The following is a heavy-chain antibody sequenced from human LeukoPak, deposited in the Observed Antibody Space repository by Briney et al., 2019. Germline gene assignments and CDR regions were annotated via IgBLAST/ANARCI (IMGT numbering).Heavy chain of an antibody. D-gene: IGHD4-17*01. CDR3: ARGGDYGDLRYFDY. CDR2: IYYRGST. V-gene: IGHV4-59*01. CDR1: GGSISSYY. Sequence: PSETLSLTCTVSGGSISSYYWSWIRQPPGKGLEWIGYIYYRGSTNYNPSLKSRVTFSVDTSKNQFSLELNSVTAADTAVYYCARGGDYGDLRYFDYWGQGTLVTVSS. J-gene: IGHJ4*02.